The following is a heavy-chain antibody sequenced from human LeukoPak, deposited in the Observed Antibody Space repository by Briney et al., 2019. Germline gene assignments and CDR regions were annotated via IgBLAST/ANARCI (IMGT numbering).Heavy chain of an antibody. V-gene: IGHV1-8*03. Sequence: ASVKVSCKASGYTFTSYDINWVRQATGQGLEWMGWMIPNSGNTGYAQKFQGRVTITRNTSISTAYMELSSLRSEDTAVYYCARGVRVVPAATGDNWFDPWGQGTLVTVSS. CDR2: MIPNSGNT. CDR3: ARGVRVVPAATGDNWFDP. J-gene: IGHJ5*02. D-gene: IGHD2-2*01. CDR1: GYTFTSYD.